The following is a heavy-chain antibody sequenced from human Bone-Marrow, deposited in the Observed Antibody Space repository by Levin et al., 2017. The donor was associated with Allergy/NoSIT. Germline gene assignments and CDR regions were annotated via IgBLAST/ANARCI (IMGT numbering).Heavy chain of an antibody. V-gene: IGHV3-30*18. CDR3: AKETTSRSSTSLDF. D-gene: IGHD2-2*01. Sequence: GGSLRLSCAASGFTFNDYGMQWLRQAPGKGLEWVAVISYDGSLKYYTDSVKGRFTISRDNSKNTLSLQMDSLRAEDTAVYYCAKETTSRSSTSLDFWGQGTLVTVSS. CDR2: ISYDGSLK. J-gene: IGHJ4*02. CDR1: GFTFNDYG.